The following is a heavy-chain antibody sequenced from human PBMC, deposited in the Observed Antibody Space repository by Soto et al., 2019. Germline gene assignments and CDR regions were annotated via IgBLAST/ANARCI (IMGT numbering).Heavy chain of an antibody. CDR1: GYNFTSYD. Sequence: ASVKVSCKASGYNFTSYDINWVRQATGQGLEWMGWMNPNSGNTGYAQKFQGRVTMTRNTSISTAYMELSSLRSEDTAVYYCARGVEAAAGFYYYYYMDVWGKGTTVTVSS. V-gene: IGHV1-8*01. J-gene: IGHJ6*03. D-gene: IGHD6-13*01. CDR3: ARGVEAAAGFYYYYYMDV. CDR2: MNPNSGNT.